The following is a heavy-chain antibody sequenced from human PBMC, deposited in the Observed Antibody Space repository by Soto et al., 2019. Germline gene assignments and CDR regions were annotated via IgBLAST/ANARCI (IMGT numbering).Heavy chain of an antibody. J-gene: IGHJ4*02. V-gene: IGHV3-23*01. CDR3: EKAASIAAAGTLDK. D-gene: IGHD6-13*01. CDR1: RIPFCSYA. CDR2: ISGSGGST. Sequence: PGGSLRLSCAPSRIPFCSYAMSWVRQAPGRGLEWVSAISGSGGSTYYTDSVKSRFTISRDNSKNTLYLHMNRLRAEDTAVYFVEKAASIAAAGTLDKWGQGTLVTLS.